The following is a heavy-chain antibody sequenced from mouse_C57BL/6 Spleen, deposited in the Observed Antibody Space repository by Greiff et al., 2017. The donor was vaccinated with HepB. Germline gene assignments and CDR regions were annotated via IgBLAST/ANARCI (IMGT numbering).Heavy chain of an antibody. CDR3: ASSVLITTVVAPPFDY. D-gene: IGHD1-1*01. CDR1: GYTFPSYW. Sequence: QVQLQQPGAELVKPGASVKLSCKASGYTFPSYWMHWVKQRPGQGLAWIGMIHPNSGSTNYNENFKSKATLTVDKSSSTAYMQLSSLTSEDAAVYYCASSVLITTVVAPPFDYWGQGTTLTVSS. J-gene: IGHJ2*01. V-gene: IGHV1-64*01. CDR2: IHPNSGST.